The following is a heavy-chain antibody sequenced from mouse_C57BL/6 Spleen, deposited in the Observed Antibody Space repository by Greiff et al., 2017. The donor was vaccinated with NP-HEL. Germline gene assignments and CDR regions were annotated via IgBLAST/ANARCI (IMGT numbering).Heavy chain of an antibody. CDR1: GYTFTSYW. CDR3: ARGKGIYYDYVEAY. V-gene: IGHV1-64*01. CDR2: IHPNSGST. D-gene: IGHD2-4*01. Sequence: QVQLQQPGAELVKPGASVKLSCKASGYTFTSYWMHWVKQRPGQGLEWIGMIHPNSGSTNYNEKFKSKATLTVDKSSSTAYMQLSSLTSEDSAVYYCARGKGIYYDYVEAYWGQGTLVTVSA. J-gene: IGHJ3*01.